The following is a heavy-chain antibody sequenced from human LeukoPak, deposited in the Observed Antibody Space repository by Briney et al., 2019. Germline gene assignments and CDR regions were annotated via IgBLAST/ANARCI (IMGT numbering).Heavy chain of an antibody. V-gene: IGHV4-34*01. CDR3: ARGSAQRGGFDY. CDR2: INHSGST. D-gene: IGHD3-16*01. CDR1: GFTFNNYA. Sequence: GSLRLSCAASGFTFNNYALSWVRQPPGKGLEWIGEINHSGSTNYNPSLKSRVTISVDTSKNQFSLKLSSVTAADTAVYYCARGSAQRGGFDYWGQGTLVTVSS. J-gene: IGHJ4*02.